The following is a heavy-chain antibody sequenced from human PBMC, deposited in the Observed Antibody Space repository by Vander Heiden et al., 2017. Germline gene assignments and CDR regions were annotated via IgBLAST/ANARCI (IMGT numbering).Heavy chain of an antibody. CDR1: GFTFSSYE. V-gene: IGHV3-48*03. CDR3: AREAMVFSGYSYGRPFDY. J-gene: IGHJ4*02. CDR2: ISSSGSTI. D-gene: IGHD5-18*01. Sequence: EVQLVESGGGLVQPGGSLRLSCAASGFTFSSYEIDWVRQAPGEGLEWVSYISSSGSTIYYADSVKGRFTISRDNAKNSLYLQMNSLRAEDTAVYYCAREAMVFSGYSYGRPFDYWGQGTLVTVSS.